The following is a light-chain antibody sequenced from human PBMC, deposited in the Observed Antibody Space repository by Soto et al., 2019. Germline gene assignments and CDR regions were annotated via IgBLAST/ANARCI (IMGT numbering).Light chain of an antibody. CDR1: QDVGND. CDR2: DAS. CDR3: LQDHSYLT. V-gene: IGKV1-6*01. J-gene: IGKJ4*01. Sequence: AIQMTQSPSSLSASVGDRVTIICRARQDVGNDLAWYQQKPGKAPNLLIYDASTLQSGVPSRFSGSRSGTDFTLTISSLQPEDSATYYCLQDHSYLTFGGGSKVEIK.